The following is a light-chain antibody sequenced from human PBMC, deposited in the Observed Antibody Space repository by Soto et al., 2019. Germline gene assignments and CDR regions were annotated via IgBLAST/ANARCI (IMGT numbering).Light chain of an antibody. Sequence: QSVLTQPPSVSAAPGQRVSISCTGSSSNIGAGYNVHWYRQLPGTAPKLLTYDNNNRPSGVPDRFSGSKSGTSASLAITGLQAEDEADYYCQSYDTSLSGFYVFGTGTKVTVL. J-gene: IGLJ1*01. CDR1: SSNIGAGYN. V-gene: IGLV1-40*01. CDR2: DNN. CDR3: QSYDTSLSGFYV.